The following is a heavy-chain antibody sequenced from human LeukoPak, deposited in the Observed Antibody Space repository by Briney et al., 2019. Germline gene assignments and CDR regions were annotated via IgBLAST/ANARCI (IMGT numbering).Heavy chain of an antibody. CDR3: ASRDRTYYYGSGRVKDYFDY. D-gene: IGHD3-10*01. V-gene: IGHV3-48*03. Sequence: TGGSLRLSCAASGFTFSSYEMNWVRQAPGKGLEWVSYISSSGSTIYYADSVKGRFTISRDNAKNSLYLQMNSLRAEDTAVYYRASRDRTYYYGSGRVKDYFDYWGQGTLVTVSS. J-gene: IGHJ4*02. CDR1: GFTFSSYE. CDR2: ISSSGSTI.